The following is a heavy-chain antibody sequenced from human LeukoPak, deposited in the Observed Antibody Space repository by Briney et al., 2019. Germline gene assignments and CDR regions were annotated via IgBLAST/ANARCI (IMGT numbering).Heavy chain of an antibody. D-gene: IGHD6-19*01. Sequence: PGGSLRLSCAASGFTFSSYGMHWVRQAPGKGLEWAAFIRYDGSNKYYADSVQGRFTISRDNSNNTVDLQMNSLRAEDTAIYYCAKGRIAVAPYYGMDVWGRGTTVSVSS. V-gene: IGHV3-30*02. CDR3: AKGRIAVAPYYGMDV. J-gene: IGHJ6*02. CDR2: IRYDGSNK. CDR1: GFTFSSYG.